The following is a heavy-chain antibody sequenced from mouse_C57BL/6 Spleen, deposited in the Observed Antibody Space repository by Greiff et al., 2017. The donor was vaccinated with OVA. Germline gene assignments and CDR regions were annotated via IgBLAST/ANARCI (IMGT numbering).Heavy chain of an antibody. CDR1: GYSITSGYY. V-gene: IGHV3-6*01. CDR2: ISYDGSN. J-gene: IGHJ2*01. Sequence: EVHLVESGPGLVKPSQSLSLTCSVTGYSITSGYYWNWIRQFPGNKLEWMGYISYDGSNNYNPSLKNRISITRDTSKNQFFLKLNSVTTEDTATYYCAAGSCDYWGQGTTRTVSS. CDR3: AAGSCDY.